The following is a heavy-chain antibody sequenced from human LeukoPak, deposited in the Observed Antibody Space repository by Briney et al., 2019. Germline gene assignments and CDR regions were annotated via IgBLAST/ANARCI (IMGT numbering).Heavy chain of an antibody. CDR1: GITFSSYG. CDR2: ISYDGSNK. Sequence: GGSLRLSCEVSGITFSSYGMHWVRQAPGKGLEWVAVISYDGSNKYYADSVKGRFTISRDNSKNTLYLQMNSLRAEDTAVYYCAKLVVAATGGFDYWGQGTLVTVSS. J-gene: IGHJ4*02. D-gene: IGHD2-15*01. CDR3: AKLVVAATGGFDY. V-gene: IGHV3-30*18.